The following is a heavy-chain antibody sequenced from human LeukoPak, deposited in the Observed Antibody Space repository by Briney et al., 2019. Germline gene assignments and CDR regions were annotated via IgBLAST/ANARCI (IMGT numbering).Heavy chain of an antibody. D-gene: IGHD2-2*02. CDR1: GFTVSSNY. V-gene: IGHV3-30*02. CDR3: AKTSDQLLYSKFDY. J-gene: IGHJ4*02. CDR2: IQYDGSYK. Sequence: GGSLRLSCAASGFTVSSNYMSWVRQAPGKGLEWVAFIQYDGSYKFYADSVQGRFSISRDNSKNTLFLQMNSLRAEDTAVYYCAKTSDQLLYSKFDYWGQGTLVAVSS.